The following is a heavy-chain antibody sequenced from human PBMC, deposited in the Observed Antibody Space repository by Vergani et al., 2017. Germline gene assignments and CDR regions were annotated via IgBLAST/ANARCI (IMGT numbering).Heavy chain of an antibody. Sequence: QVQLQESGPGLVKPSETLSLTCTVSGGSISSYYWSWIRQPPGKGLGWIGYIYYSGSTNYNPSLKSRVTISVDTSKNQFSLKLSSVTAADTAVYYCASGIYDFWSGYYSYFDYWGQGTLVTVSS. D-gene: IGHD3-3*01. J-gene: IGHJ4*02. V-gene: IGHV4-59*01. CDR3: ASGIYDFWSGYYSYFDY. CDR2: IYYSGST. CDR1: GGSISSYY.